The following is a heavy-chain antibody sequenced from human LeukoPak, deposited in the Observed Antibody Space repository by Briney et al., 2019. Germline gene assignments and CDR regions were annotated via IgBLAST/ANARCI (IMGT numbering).Heavy chain of an antibody. V-gene: IGHV3-21*04. D-gene: IGHD6-6*01. CDR3: AKALGEYSSFDY. CDR2: ISSSSSYI. Sequence: GGSLRLSCAASGFTFSSYSMNWVRQAPGKGLEWVSSISSSSSYIYYADSVKGRFTISRDNAKNSLYLQMNSLRAEDTAVYYCAKALGEYSSFDYWGQGTLVTVSS. J-gene: IGHJ4*02. CDR1: GFTFSSYS.